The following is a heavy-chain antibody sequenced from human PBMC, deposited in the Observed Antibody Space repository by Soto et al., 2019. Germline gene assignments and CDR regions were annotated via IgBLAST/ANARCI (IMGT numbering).Heavy chain of an antibody. V-gene: IGHV1-58*01. D-gene: IGHD3-22*01. CDR3: AADYYYDSSGYYPHAFDI. J-gene: IGHJ3*02. CDR2: IVVGSGNT. CDR1: GFTFTSSA. Sequence: GASVKVSCKASGFTFTSSAVQWVRQARGQRLEWIGWIVVGSGNTNYAQKFQERVTITRDMSTSTDYMELSSLRSEDTAAYYCAADYYYDSSGYYPHAFDIWGKGTTVTVSS.